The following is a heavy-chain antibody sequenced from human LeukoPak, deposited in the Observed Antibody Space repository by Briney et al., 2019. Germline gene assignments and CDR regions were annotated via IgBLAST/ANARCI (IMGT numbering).Heavy chain of an antibody. CDR1: GFTFSSYG. V-gene: IGHV3-7*03. D-gene: IGHD3-9*01. CDR2: IKQDGSEK. CDR3: AKTRDYDVLTGAFDY. Sequence: PGGSLRLSCAASGFTFSSYGMRWVRQAPGKGLEWVANIKQDGSEKYYVDSVKGRFTISRDNAKNSLYLQMNSLRAEDTALYYCAKTRDYDVLTGAFDYWGQGTLVTVSS. J-gene: IGHJ4*02.